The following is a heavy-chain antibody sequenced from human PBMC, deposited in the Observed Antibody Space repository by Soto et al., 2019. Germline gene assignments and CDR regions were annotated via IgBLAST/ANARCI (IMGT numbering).Heavy chain of an antibody. CDR2: ISGSGGST. CDR1: GFTFSSYA. Sequence: GESLKISCAASGFTFSSYAMSWVRQAPGKGLEWVSAISGSGGSTYYADSVKGRFTISRDNSKNTLYLQMNSLRAEDTAVYYCAKSGSFWGLWYFDLWGRGTLVTVSS. J-gene: IGHJ2*01. D-gene: IGHD7-27*01. V-gene: IGHV3-23*01. CDR3: AKSGSFWGLWYFDL.